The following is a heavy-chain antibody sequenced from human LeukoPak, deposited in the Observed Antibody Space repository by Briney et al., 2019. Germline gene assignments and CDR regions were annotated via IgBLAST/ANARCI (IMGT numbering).Heavy chain of an antibody. Sequence: GGSLRLPCAASGFTFSSYAMSWVRQAPGKGLEWVSAISGSGGSTYYADSVKGRFTISRDNSKNTLYLQMNSLRAEDTAVYYCAKDSLMVRGVRDYWGQGTLVTVSS. CDR2: ISGSGGST. CDR3: AKDSLMVRGVRDY. J-gene: IGHJ4*02. V-gene: IGHV3-23*01. CDR1: GFTFSSYA. D-gene: IGHD3-10*01.